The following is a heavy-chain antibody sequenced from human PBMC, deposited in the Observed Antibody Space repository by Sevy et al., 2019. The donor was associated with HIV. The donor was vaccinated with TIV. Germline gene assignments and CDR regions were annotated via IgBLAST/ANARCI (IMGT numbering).Heavy chain of an antibody. J-gene: IGHJ4*01. CDR1: GFTFSGYA. V-gene: IGHV3-30-3*01. Sequence: QLGGSLRLSCAASGFTFSGYAMHWVRQAPGKGLEWVAFISYDGSNKYYADSVKGRFTISRDNSKNTLYLQMNSLRAEDTAVYYCARDFMITFGGVTFDYWGHGTLVTVSS. CDR2: ISYDGSNK. CDR3: ARDFMITFGGVTFDY. D-gene: IGHD3-16*01.